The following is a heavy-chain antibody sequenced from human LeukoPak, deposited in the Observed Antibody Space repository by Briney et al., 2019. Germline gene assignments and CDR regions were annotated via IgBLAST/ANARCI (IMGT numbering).Heavy chain of an antibody. CDR3: ARLYCGGDCYSGGGCFDY. Sequence: SVKVSCKASGGTFSSYAISWVRQAPGQGLEWMGGIIPIFGTANYAQKFQGRVTITADEPTSTAYMELSSLRSEDTAVYYCARLYCGGDCYSGGGCFDYWGQGTLVTVSS. CDR1: GGTFSSYA. D-gene: IGHD2-21*01. J-gene: IGHJ4*02. V-gene: IGHV1-69*13. CDR2: IIPIFGTA.